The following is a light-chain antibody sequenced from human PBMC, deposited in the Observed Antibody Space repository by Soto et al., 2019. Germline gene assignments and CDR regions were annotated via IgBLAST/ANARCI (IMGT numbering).Light chain of an antibody. CDR1: QSVSSY. CDR3: QYYDNWRLS. V-gene: IGKV3-15*01. Sequence: TRAPAPVTLSPWDRGTLSCRASQSVSSYLAWYQQKPGQAPRLLIYGASRRATNIPARFRGRGSDTEFTLTISTLQSEDFAVYYCQYYDNWRLSFGGGTQVDIK. J-gene: IGKJ4*01. CDR2: GAS.